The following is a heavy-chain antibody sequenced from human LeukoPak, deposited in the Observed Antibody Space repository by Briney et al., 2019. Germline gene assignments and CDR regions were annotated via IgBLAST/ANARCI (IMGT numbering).Heavy chain of an antibody. J-gene: IGHJ6*03. V-gene: IGHV4-59*01. CDR3: ARDTGQYYDILTGAYSYYYMDV. Sequence: SETLSLTCTVSGGSISSYYWSWIRQPPGKGLEWLGYINYSGSTNYNPSLKSRVTLSVDTSKNQFSLNLNSATAADTAVYYCARDTGQYYDILTGAYSYYYMDVWGKGTTVTVSS. CDR1: GGSISSYY. D-gene: IGHD3-9*01. CDR2: INYSGST.